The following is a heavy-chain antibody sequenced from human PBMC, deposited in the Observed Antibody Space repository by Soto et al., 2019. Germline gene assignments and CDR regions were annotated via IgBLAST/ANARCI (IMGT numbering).Heavy chain of an antibody. CDR3: AKDFHEIYDGDNRYYFYGMDV. Sequence: EVQLVESGGGLVQPGRSLRLSSAASGFTFDDFAMHWVRQVPGKGLEWVSGITWDSTGIGYADSVKGPFTISRDNAKNSLYLQMDSLRGEDTSLYYCAKDFHEIYDGDNRYYFYGMDVWGQGTTVSVSS. CDR2: ITWDSTGI. V-gene: IGHV3-9*01. J-gene: IGHJ6*02. CDR1: GFTFDDFA. D-gene: IGHD4-17*01.